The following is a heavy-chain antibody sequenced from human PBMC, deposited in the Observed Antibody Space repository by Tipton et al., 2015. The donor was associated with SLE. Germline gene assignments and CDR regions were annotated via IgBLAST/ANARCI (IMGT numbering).Heavy chain of an antibody. J-gene: IGHJ5*02. CDR2: IYDTGNT. V-gene: IGHV4-39*07. D-gene: IGHD5-12*01. Sequence: TLSLTCTVSGGSISSRSYDWGWIRQPPGKGLEWIGSIYDTGNTYYNPSLKSRVTMSVDTSKNQFSLKLSSVTAADTAVYYCARGLVEGWFDPWGQGTLVTVSS. CDR1: GGSISSRSYD. CDR3: ARGLVEGWFDP.